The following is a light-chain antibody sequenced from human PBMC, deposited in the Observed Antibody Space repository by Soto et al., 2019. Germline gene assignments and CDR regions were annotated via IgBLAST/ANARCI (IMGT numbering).Light chain of an antibody. Sequence: EVVMTQSPATLSVSPGERATLSCRASQSVGSHVAWYQQRPGQPLRLLIYGAYYRATGIPARFSGSGSGTDFTLTISSLQSEDFVVYYCQQYNVWPLTFGGGTKVDI. CDR1: QSVGSH. CDR2: GAY. CDR3: QQYNVWPLT. V-gene: IGKV3-15*01. J-gene: IGKJ4*01.